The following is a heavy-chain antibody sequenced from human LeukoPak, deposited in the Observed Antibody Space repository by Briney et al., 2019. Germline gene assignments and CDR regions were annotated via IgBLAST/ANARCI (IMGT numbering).Heavy chain of an antibody. Sequence: ASETLSLTCTVSGGSISSRGYYWGWIRQPPGKGLEWIGSIYYSGSPYYNSSLESRVTMSVDTSKNQFSLKLSSVTAADTAVYFCARRIYNSHSHDEYYFDYWGQGTLVTVSS. CDR2: IYYSGSP. D-gene: IGHD3-10*01. CDR3: ARRIYNSHSHDEYYFDY. CDR1: GGSISSRGYY. V-gene: IGHV4-39*01. J-gene: IGHJ4*02.